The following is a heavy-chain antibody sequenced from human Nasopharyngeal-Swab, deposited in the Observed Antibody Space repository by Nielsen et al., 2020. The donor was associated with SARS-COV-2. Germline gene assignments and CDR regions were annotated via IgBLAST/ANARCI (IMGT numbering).Heavy chain of an antibody. Sequence: WIRQRPGKGLEWVSYISSSGSTIYYADSVKGRFTISRDNAKNSLYLQMNSLRAEDTAVYYCARASRFGGRMDVWGKGTTVTVSS. V-gene: IGHV3-11*01. CDR2: ISSSGSTI. D-gene: IGHD3-10*01. J-gene: IGHJ6*04. CDR3: ARASRFGGRMDV.